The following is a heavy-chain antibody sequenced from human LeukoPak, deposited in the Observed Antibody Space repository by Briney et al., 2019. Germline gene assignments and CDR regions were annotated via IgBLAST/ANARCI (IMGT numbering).Heavy chain of an antibody. CDR2: INPSGGST. D-gene: IGHD5-24*01. CDR1: GYTFTSYY. V-gene: IGHV1-46*01. CDR3: AREAYQGDGYNLGY. Sequence: GASVKVSCKASGYTFTSYYMHWVRQAPGQGLEWMGIINPSGGSTNYTQKFQGRVTMTRNTSISTAYMELSSLRSEDTAVYYCAREAYQGDGYNLGYWGQGTLVTVSS. J-gene: IGHJ4*02.